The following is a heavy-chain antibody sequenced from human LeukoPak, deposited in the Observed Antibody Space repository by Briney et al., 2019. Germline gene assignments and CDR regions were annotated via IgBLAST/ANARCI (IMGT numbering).Heavy chain of an antibody. CDR3: ASPRGSSWSFDY. J-gene: IGHJ4*02. CDR1: GGSISSSSYY. D-gene: IGHD6-13*01. CDR2: IYYSGST. Sequence: SETLSLTCTVSGGSISSSSYYWGWIRQPPGKGLEWIGSIYYSGSTYYNPSLKSRVTISVDTSKNQFSLKLSSVTAADTAVYYCASPRGSSWSFDYWGQGTLVTVSS. V-gene: IGHV4-39*07.